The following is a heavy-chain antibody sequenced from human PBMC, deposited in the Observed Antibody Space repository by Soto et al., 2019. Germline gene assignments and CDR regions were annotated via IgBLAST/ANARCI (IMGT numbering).Heavy chain of an antibody. CDR2: IYPGDADT. D-gene: IGHD1-7*01. CDR1: GYSFTNYW. CDR3: ARTRGEGTMDAFDI. Sequence: GESLKISCKGSGYSFTNYWIGWVRHMPGKGLELMGIIYPGDADTKYTPSFQGQVTISADKTISTAYLQWSSLKASDTAMYYCARTRGEGTMDAFDIWGQGTVVTVSS. J-gene: IGHJ3*02. V-gene: IGHV5-51*01.